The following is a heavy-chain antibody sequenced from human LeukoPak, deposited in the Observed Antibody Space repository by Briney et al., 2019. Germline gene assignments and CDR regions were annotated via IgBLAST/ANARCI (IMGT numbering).Heavy chain of an antibody. J-gene: IGHJ4*02. CDR1: GFTFGRYW. Sequence: GGSLRLSCAGSGFTFGRYWMSWVRQALGKGLEWVASINQGGSRLHYLDSVTGRFIISRDDAQNSLFLQMTRLRVDDTAVYYCARLKDDVTKLDYWGQGTLVSVSS. V-gene: IGHV3-7*01. D-gene: IGHD2-8*01. CDR3: ARLKDDVTKLDY. CDR2: INQGGSRL.